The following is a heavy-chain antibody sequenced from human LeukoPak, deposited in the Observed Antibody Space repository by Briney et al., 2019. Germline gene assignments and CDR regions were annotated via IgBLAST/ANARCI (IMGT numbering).Heavy chain of an antibody. D-gene: IGHD7-27*01. J-gene: IGHJ5*02. Sequence: SQTLSLTCTVSVGSISSGGDYCSWIRQHPGKGLEWIGYIYYSGSTYYNPSLKSRVTISVDTSKNQFSLKLSSVPAADTAVYYCASAPFDPNWGGTGGWFDPWGEGTLVTVSS. CDR2: IYYSGST. CDR3: ASAPFDPNWGGTGGWFDP. V-gene: IGHV4-31*03. CDR1: VGSISSGGDY.